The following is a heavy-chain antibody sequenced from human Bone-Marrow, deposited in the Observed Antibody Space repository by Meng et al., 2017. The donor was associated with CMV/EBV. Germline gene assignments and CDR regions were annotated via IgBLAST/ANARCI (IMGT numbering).Heavy chain of an antibody. CDR3: ARDLGPGGIAAAGRSVY. CDR1: GFTFSSYS. D-gene: IGHD6-13*01. Sequence: GESLKISCAASGFTFSSYSMNWVRQAPGKGLEWVSSISSSSSYIYYADSVKGRFTISRDNAKNSLYLQMNSLRAEDTAVYYCARDLGPGGIAAAGRSVYWGQGTRVTVSS. V-gene: IGHV3-21*01. CDR2: ISSSSSYI. J-gene: IGHJ4*02.